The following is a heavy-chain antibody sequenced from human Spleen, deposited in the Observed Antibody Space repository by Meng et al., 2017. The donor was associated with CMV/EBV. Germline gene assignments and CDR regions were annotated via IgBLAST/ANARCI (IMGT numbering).Heavy chain of an antibody. D-gene: IGHD6-19*01. Sequence: GESLKISCAASGFPFINYDMSWVRQAPGKGLEWVSAISGSDSSGSDTKTYYADSVKGRFTISRDNSKNMLHLQMNSLKTEDTAVYYCARGPPVPRRNYFYHYGMDVWGQGTTVTVSS. V-gene: IGHV3-23*01. CDR3: ARGPPVPRRNYFYHYGMDV. CDR1: GFPFINYD. J-gene: IGHJ6*02. CDR2: ISGSDSSGSDTKT.